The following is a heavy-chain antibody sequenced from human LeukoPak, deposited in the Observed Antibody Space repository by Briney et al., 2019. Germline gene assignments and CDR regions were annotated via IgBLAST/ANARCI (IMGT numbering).Heavy chain of an antibody. V-gene: IGHV5-51*01. CDR3: ARRRGSGSYSSTHFDY. CDR1: RYSFTSYW. Sequence: GESLKISCKGSRYSFTSYWLGWVRQMTGKGLEWMEIIYPGDSDTRYSPSFQGQVTISADKSISTAYLQWSSLKASDTAMYYCARRRGSGSYSSTHFDYWGQGTLVTVSS. D-gene: IGHD3-10*01. J-gene: IGHJ4*02. CDR2: IYPGDSDT.